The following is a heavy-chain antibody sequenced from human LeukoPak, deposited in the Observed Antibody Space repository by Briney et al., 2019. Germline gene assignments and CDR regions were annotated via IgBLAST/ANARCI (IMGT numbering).Heavy chain of an antibody. CDR2: IWYDGSNK. D-gene: IGHD6-13*01. J-gene: IGHJ4*02. CDR3: ARVSGAEAATGGYFDR. V-gene: IGHV3-33*01. Sequence: GGSLRLSCAASGFTFSSCGMHWVRQAPGKGLEWVAVIWYDGSNKYYADSVKGRFTISRDNSKNTLYLQMNSLSTEDTAVYYCARVSGAEAATGGYFDRWGQGTLVTVSS. CDR1: GFTFSSCG.